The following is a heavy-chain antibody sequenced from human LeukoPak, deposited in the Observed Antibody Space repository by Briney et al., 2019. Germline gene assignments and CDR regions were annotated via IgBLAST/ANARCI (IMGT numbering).Heavy chain of an antibody. CDR3: AATTLGIAVAGTGATYYGMDV. D-gene: IGHD6-19*01. J-gene: IGHJ6*02. CDR2: IYPGDSDT. V-gene: IGHV5-51*01. CDR1: GYSFTSYW. Sequence: GESLKISRKGSGYSFTSYWIGWVRQMPGKGLEWMGIIYPGDSDTRYSPSFQGQVTISVDKSISTAYLQWSSLKASDTAMYYCAATTLGIAVAGTGATYYGMDVWGQGTTVTVSS.